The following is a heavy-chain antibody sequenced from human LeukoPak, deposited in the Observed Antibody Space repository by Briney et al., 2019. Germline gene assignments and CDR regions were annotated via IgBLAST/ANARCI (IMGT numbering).Heavy chain of an antibody. Sequence: PGGSLRLSCAASGFIFSTYWMNWVRQAPGKGLEWVANIKEDGSAKYYVDSVKGRFTISRDNAKNSPYLQMNSLRAEDTAVYYCVMDMDVWGQGTTVTVSS. CDR1: GFIFSTYW. J-gene: IGHJ6*02. CDR3: VMDMDV. CDR2: IKEDGSAK. V-gene: IGHV3-7*05.